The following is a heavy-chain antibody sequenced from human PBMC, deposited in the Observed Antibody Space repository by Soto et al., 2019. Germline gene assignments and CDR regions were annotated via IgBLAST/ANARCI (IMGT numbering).Heavy chain of an antibody. CDR3: ARQQGGWNPAVTYYYYGMDC. Sequence: GESLKSSYKCSVYIFTRDWIVWFLQMHYKGLELMVIIYPGDSDTRYSPSFQGQVTISADKSISTAYLQWSSLKASDTAMYYCARQQGGWNPAVTYYYYGMDCWGQGNTVTVSS. J-gene: IGHJ6*02. V-gene: IGHV5-51*01. CDR1: VYIFTRDW. CDR2: IYPGDSDT. D-gene: IGHD6-19*01.